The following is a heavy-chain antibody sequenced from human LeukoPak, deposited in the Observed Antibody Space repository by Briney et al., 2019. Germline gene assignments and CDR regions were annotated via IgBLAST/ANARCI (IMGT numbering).Heavy chain of an antibody. CDR2: VYIRRRT. J-gene: IGHJ5*02. CDR3: ARYSGTTGELKFDP. V-gene: IGHV4-61*02. D-gene: IGHD3-10*01. Sequence: SGTLSLTCTVAGGSLSSGSYYWGWIRQPAGKGREWIGRVYIRRRTNYNTPLNSRVTISEKTSKKQFFPKMSSLNAAQTGVLYCARYSGTTGELKFDPWGEGTLVTVSS. CDR1: GGSLSSGSYY.